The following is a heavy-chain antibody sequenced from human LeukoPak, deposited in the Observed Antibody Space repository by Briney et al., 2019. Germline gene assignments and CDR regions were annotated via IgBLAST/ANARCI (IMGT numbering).Heavy chain of an antibody. CDR1: GDTLSSYA. CDR2: ILPIFGTA. Sequence: SVKLSCEASGDTLSSYAISWVRHAPGQGREWMGGILPIFGTANYAQKFQGRVTITADESTSTAYMELSSLRSEDTAVYYCASSRYFLLRYYYYMDVWGKGTTVTVSS. V-gene: IGHV1-69*01. CDR3: ASSRYFLLRYYYYMDV. J-gene: IGHJ6*03. D-gene: IGHD3-9*01.